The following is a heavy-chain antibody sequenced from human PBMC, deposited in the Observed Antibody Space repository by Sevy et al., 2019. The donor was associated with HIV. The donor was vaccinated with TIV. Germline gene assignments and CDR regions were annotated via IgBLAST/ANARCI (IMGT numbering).Heavy chain of an antibody. J-gene: IGHJ3*02. CDR2: VYYTGGT. Sequence: SETLSLTCTVSGGSINSDHWNWIRQPPGKGLEWIGYVYYTGGTNYNHSLKNRDTISVDRTKNQFSLNLTSVTAADTAVYYCARRNDFDIWGQGTMVTVSS. CDR3: ARRNDFDI. CDR1: GGSINSDH. V-gene: IGHV4-59*08.